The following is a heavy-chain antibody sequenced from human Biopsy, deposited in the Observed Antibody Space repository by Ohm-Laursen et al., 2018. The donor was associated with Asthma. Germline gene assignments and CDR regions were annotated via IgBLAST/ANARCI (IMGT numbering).Heavy chain of an antibody. V-gene: IGHV1-69*01. J-gene: IGHJ4*02. CDR3: ARERIAASQRRYYFDY. CDR1: GGTFSSYA. Sequence: SSVKVSCNASGGTFSSYAISWVRQAPGQGLEWMGGIIPIFGTANYAQRFQGRVTITADESTSTAYMELSSLRSEDTAVYYCARERIAASQRRYYFDYWGQGTLITVSP. CDR2: IIPIFGTA. D-gene: IGHD6-6*01.